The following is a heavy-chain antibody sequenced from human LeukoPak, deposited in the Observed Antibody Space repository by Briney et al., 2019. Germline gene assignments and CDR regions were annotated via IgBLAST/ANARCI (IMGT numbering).Heavy chain of an antibody. V-gene: IGHV3-23*01. D-gene: IGHD3-22*01. Sequence: PGGSLRLSCAASGFTFSSYAMSWVRQAPGKGLEWVSAISGSGGSTYYADSVKGRFTISRDNSKNTLYLQMNSLRAEDTAVSYCVKDIMVENYCDSSGYVPYWCQGTLVTVSS. CDR1: GFTFSSYA. J-gene: IGHJ4*02. CDR2: ISGSGGST. CDR3: VKDIMVENYCDSSGYVPY.